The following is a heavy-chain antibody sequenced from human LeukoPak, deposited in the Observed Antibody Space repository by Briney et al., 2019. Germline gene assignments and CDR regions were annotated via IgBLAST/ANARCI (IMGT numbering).Heavy chain of an antibody. CDR2: LYSGSST. V-gene: IGHV3-23*03. D-gene: IGHD3-3*02. J-gene: IGHJ2*01. CDR3: ARVGDHFHWYLDL. Sequence: PGGSLRLSCAASGFIFSSYAMSWVRQAPGKGLEWVSILYSGSSTYYADSVEGRFIVSRDSSKNTLSLQMNDLRAEDTAVYYCARVGDHFHWYLDLWGRGTLVTVSS. CDR1: GFIFSSYA.